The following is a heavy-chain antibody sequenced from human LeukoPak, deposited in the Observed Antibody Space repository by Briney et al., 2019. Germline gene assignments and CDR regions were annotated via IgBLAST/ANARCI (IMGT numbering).Heavy chain of an antibody. CDR1: GGTFSSYA. J-gene: IGHJ4*02. CDR3: ARSPPEAAQFDY. V-gene: IGHV1-69*13. Sequence: GASVKASCKASGGTFSSYAISWVRQAPGQGLEWMGGIIPIFGTANYAQKFQGRVTITADESTSTAYMELSSLRSEDTAVYYCARSPPEAAQFDYWGQGTLVTVSS. D-gene: IGHD1-14*01. CDR2: IIPIFGTA.